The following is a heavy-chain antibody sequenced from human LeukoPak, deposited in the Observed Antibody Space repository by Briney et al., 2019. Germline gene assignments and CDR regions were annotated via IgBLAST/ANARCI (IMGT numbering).Heavy chain of an antibody. Sequence: SETLSLNCTVSGGSISSHYGSWIRQPPGKGLEWIGYIYYSGSTNYNPSLKSRVTISVDTSENQFSLKLSSVTAADTAVYYCAREPYGGNVYAFDIWGQGTMVTVSS. V-gene: IGHV4-59*11. D-gene: IGHD4-23*01. J-gene: IGHJ3*02. CDR3: AREPYGGNVYAFDI. CDR2: IYYSGST. CDR1: GGSISSHY.